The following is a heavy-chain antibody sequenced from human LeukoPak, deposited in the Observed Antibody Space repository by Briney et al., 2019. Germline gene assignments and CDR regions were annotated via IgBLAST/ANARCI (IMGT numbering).Heavy chain of an antibody. CDR2: INQDGSQK. V-gene: IGHV3-7*03. Sequence: PGGSLRLSCATSGFIFSNYWMSWVRQAPGKGLEWVANINQDGSQKYYVDSVKGRFTISRDNAKNSLYLQMNRLRAEDTAVYYCARDVAAVGDFDYWGQGALVTVSS. D-gene: IGHD2-15*01. J-gene: IGHJ4*02. CDR1: GFIFSNYW. CDR3: ARDVAAVGDFDY.